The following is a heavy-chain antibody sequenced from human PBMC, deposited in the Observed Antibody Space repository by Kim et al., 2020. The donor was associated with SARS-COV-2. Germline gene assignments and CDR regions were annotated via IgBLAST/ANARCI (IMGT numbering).Heavy chain of an antibody. J-gene: IGHJ6*02. CDR1: GFTFSSYA. Sequence: GGSLRLSCAASGFTFSSYAMSWVRQAPGKGLEWVSAISGSGGSTYYADSVKGRFTISRDNSKNTLYLQMNSLRAEDTAVYYCAKHLLSFGDQPTGGMDVWGQGTTVTVSS. D-gene: IGHD3-16*01. CDR3: AKHLLSFGDQPTGGMDV. V-gene: IGHV3-23*01. CDR2: ISGSGGST.